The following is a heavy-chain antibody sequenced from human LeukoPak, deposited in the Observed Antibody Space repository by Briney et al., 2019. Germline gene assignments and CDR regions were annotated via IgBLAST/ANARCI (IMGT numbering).Heavy chain of an antibody. Sequence: PGGTLRLSCAASGFTFSSYAMSWVRQAPGKGLEWVSAISGSGGSTYYADSVKGRFTISRDNSKNTLSLQMNSLRAEDTAVYYCARRIVGSTSVDYFDYWGQGTLVTVSS. V-gene: IGHV3-23*01. J-gene: IGHJ4*02. CDR1: GFTFSSYA. CDR3: ARRIVGSTSVDYFDY. D-gene: IGHD1-26*01. CDR2: ISGSGGST.